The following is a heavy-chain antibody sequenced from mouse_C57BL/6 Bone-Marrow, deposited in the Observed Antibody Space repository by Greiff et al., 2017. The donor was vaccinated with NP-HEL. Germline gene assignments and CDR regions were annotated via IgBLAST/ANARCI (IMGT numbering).Heavy chain of an antibody. CDR2: IDPEDGET. CDR3: ARGGMITTRYYAMDY. V-gene: IGHV14-2*01. Sequence: DVQLVESGAELVKPGASVKLSCTASGFNIKDYYMHWVKQRTEQGLEWIGRIDPEDGETKYAPKFPGKATITADTSSNTAYLQLSSLTSEDTAVYYCARGGMITTRYYAMDYWGQGTSVTVSS. J-gene: IGHJ4*01. D-gene: IGHD2-4*01. CDR1: GFNIKDYY.